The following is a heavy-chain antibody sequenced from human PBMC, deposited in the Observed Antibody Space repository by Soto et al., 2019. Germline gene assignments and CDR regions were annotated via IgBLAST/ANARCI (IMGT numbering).Heavy chain of an antibody. J-gene: IGHJ4*02. Sequence: EVQLVESGGGLVQPGGSLRLSCAASGFTFSSNWMNWVRQAPGKGLEGVATKNKDGSEQSNVDSVKGGFTFSRDNAKNSQYLQMTSLRVEDTAVYYCAGGSGWLITDWGQGTLVTVSS. CDR2: KNKDGSEQ. D-gene: IGHD6-19*01. V-gene: IGHV3-7*04. CDR1: GFTFSSNW. CDR3: AGGSGWLITD.